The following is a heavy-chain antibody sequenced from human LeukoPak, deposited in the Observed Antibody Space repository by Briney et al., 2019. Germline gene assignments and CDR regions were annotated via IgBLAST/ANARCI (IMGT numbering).Heavy chain of an antibody. CDR1: GGTFSSYA. V-gene: IGHV1-69*13. Sequence: SVKVSRKASGGTFSSYAISWVRQAPGQGLEWMGGIIPIFGTANYAQKFQGRVTITADESTSTAYMELSSLRSDDTAVYYCARAQDVLADDAFDIWGQGTMVTVSS. J-gene: IGHJ3*02. CDR2: IIPIFGTA. CDR3: ARAQDVLADDAFDI. D-gene: IGHD2-15*01.